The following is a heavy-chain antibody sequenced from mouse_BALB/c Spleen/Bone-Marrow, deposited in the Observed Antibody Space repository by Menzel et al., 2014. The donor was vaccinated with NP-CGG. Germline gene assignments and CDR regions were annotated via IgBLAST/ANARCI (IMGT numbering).Heavy chain of an antibody. CDR3: ARSPFGSRYSFDY. CDR1: GYTFTDYA. D-gene: IGHD1-1*01. CDR2: ISTYNGNT. J-gene: IGHJ2*01. Sequence: VKLMESGPEVVRPGVSVKISCKGSGYTFTDYAMHWVKQSHAKSLEWIGVISTYNGNTNYNQKFKGKATMTVDKSSSAANMDLARLTAEDSAIYYCARSPFGSRYSFDYWGQGTTLTVSS. V-gene: IGHV1-67*01.